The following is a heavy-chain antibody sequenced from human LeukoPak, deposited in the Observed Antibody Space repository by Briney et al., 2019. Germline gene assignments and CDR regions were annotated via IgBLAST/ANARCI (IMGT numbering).Heavy chain of an antibody. CDR1: GYTFSTYG. D-gene: IGHD2-15*01. Sequence: ASVKVSCKGSGYTFSTYGISWVRQAPGQGLEWMGWINPYNGNTKYAQQLQDRVTMTSETSTSTAYMELRSLRSDDTAVYYCVRDGGSSGPGGNWGQGTLVTVSS. CDR2: INPYNGNT. J-gene: IGHJ4*02. V-gene: IGHV1-18*01. CDR3: VRDGGSSGPGGN.